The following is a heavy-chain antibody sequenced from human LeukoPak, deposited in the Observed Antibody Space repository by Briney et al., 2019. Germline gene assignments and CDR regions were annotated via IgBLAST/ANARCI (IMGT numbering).Heavy chain of an antibody. CDR1: GYTFTSYY. V-gene: IGHV1-46*01. CDR2: INPSGGST. J-gene: IGHJ5*02. D-gene: IGHD3-10*01. CDR3: ASWYSYASGSSSFDP. Sequence: ASVKVSCKASGYTFTSYYMHWVRQAPGQGLEWMGIINPSGGSTTYAQKFQGRVTMTRDMSTSTVYMQLNSLRSDDTAVYYCASWYSYASGSSSFDPWGQGTLVTVSS.